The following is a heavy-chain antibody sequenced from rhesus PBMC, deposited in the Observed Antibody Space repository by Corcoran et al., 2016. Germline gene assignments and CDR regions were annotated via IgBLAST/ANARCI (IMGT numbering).Heavy chain of an antibody. CDR3: ARTPGKVTVDGLDS. J-gene: IGHJ6*01. CDR1: GGSISSSYYY. CDR2: ISYRGST. Sequence: QVQLQESGPGLVKPSETLSLTCAVSGGSISSSYYYWNWIRRAPGTGLEWIGYISYRGSTSYNPSLKSRVTISRDTSKNQFSLKLSSVTAADTAVYYCARTPGKVTVDGLDSWGQGVVATVSS. V-gene: IGHV4-122*02. D-gene: IGHD5-24*01.